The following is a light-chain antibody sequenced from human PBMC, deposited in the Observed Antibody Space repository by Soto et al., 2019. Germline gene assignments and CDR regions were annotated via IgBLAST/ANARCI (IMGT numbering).Light chain of an antibody. CDR2: AAS. CDR1: QGIGVY. V-gene: IGKV1-16*01. J-gene: IGKJ2*01. Sequence: DIQMTQSPSSVSASLGDRVTITCRASQGIGVYLAWFQQKPGKAPELLIYAASTLQSGVPSRFSGSGSGTDFTLTISCLQSEDFATYYCQQYYSFPRTFGQGTKLEIK. CDR3: QQYYSFPRT.